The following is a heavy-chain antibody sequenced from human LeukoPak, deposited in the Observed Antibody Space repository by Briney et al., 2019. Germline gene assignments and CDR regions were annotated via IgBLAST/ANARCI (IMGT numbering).Heavy chain of an antibody. J-gene: IGHJ4*02. CDR2: INHSGST. V-gene: IGHV4-34*01. CDR1: GGSFSGYY. D-gene: IGHD3-10*01. Sequence: PSETLSLTXAVYGGSFSGYYWSWIRQPPGKGLEWIGEINHSGSTNYNPSLKSRVTISVDTSKNQFSLKLSSVTAADTAVYYCARADYGSGNFDYWGQGALVTVSS. CDR3: ARADYGSGNFDY.